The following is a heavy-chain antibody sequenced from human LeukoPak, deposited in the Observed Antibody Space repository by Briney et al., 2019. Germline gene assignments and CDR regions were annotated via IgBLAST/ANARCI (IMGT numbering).Heavy chain of an antibody. V-gene: IGHV4-59*01. CDR1: GGSITGYY. CDR3: ARASQGQQPYLVDY. D-gene: IGHD6-13*01. J-gene: IGHJ4*02. Sequence: SETLSLTCTVSGGSITGYYWIWVRQPPGKGLEWVGYIFYSGSTNYNPSLKSRVTLSVDTSKNQFSLKLSSVTAADTAVYFCARASQGQQPYLVDYWAREPWSPSPQ. CDR2: IFYSGST.